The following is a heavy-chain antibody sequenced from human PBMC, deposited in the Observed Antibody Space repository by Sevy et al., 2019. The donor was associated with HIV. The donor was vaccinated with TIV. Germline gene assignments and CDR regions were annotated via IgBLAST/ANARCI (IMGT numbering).Heavy chain of an antibody. D-gene: IGHD3-10*02. CDR3: AREGCSKPHDY. CDR1: GFTFSSYA. CDR2: FSFGCGKI. J-gene: IGHJ4*02. V-gene: IGHV3-23*01. Sequence: GGSLRLSCAASGFTFSSYAMSWVRQAPGKGLEWVSTFSFGCGKINYEDSVKGRFTISRDNSKNTLYLQMHSLRAEDTAVYYCAREGCSKPHDYWGQGTLVTVS.